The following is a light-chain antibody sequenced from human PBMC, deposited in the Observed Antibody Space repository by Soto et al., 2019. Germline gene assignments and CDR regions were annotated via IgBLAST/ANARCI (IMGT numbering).Light chain of an antibody. CDR2: DAS. CDR3: QEYNSYST. J-gene: IGKJ1*01. CDR1: QSISSW. Sequence: DIQMTQCPSTLSASVGDRVTITCRASQSISSWLAWYQQKPGKAPKLLIHDASSLESGVPSRFSGSGSGTDFTLTISSLQPDDFATYYCQEYNSYSTFGQGAKVDIK. V-gene: IGKV1-5*01.